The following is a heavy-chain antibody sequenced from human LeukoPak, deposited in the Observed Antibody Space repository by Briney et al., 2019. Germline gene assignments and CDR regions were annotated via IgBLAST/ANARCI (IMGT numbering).Heavy chain of an antibody. Sequence: SQTLSLTCVISGDSVSSNGVAWNWVRQSPSRGLEWLGRTYYGSKWSNDYALSVKSRITINPDTSKNQFSLQLNSVTPEDTAVYYCTRGRNSAFDYWGQGTLVTVSS. J-gene: IGHJ4*02. D-gene: IGHD1-14*01. CDR1: GDSVSSNGVA. V-gene: IGHV6-1*01. CDR3: TRGRNSAFDY. CDR2: TYYGSKWSN.